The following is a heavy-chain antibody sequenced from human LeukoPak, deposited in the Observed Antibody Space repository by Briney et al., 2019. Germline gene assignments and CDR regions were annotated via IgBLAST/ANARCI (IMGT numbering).Heavy chain of an antibody. CDR3: ARDRYQRGWFDP. V-gene: IGHV4-59*01. D-gene: IGHD2-2*01. J-gene: IGHJ5*02. CDR1: GGSISSYY. Sequence: PSETLSLTCTVSGGSISSYYWSWIRQPPGKGLEWIGYIYYSGSTNYNPSLKSRVTISVDTSKNQFSLKLSSVTAADTAVYYCARDRYQRGWFDPWGQGTLVTVSS. CDR2: IYYSGST.